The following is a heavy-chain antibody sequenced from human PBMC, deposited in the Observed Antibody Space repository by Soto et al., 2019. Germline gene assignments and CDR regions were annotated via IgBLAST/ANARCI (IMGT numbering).Heavy chain of an antibody. D-gene: IGHD3-10*01. J-gene: IGHJ6*02. CDR2: INYNSRAT. CDR3: VKPRGPGKTYYYNMDV. Sequence: EVQLLESGGGLVQPGGSLRLSCETSGFSFNSYAMTWVRQAPGMGLEWVAVINYNSRATFHAQSVKGRFTISRDNSRNTVFLQMDSLRAEDTAVYYCVKPRGPGKTYYYNMDVWGLGTTVIVSS. CDR1: GFSFNSYA. V-gene: IGHV3-23*01.